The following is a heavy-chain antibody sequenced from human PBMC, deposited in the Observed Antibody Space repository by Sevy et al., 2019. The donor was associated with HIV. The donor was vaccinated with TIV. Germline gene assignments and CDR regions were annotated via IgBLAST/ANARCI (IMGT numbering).Heavy chain of an antibody. V-gene: IGHV3-30*02. CDR3: AKERELAPFDY. CDR1: GFTFSSYG. D-gene: IGHD1-1*01. CDR2: IRYDGSNE. J-gene: IGHJ4*02. Sequence: GGSLRLSCAASGFTFSSYGMHWIRQAPGKGLEWVAFIRYDGSNEYYADSVKGRFTISRDNSKNTLYLQMNSLRAEDTAMYYCAKERELAPFDYWGQGTLVTVSS.